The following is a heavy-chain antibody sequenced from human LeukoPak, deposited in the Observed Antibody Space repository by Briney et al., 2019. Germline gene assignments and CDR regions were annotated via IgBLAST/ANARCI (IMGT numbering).Heavy chain of an antibody. CDR1: GFIFSKYT. CDR2: IGGSGGST. CDR3: AKPLVFRDFDY. D-gene: IGHD3-10*01. Sequence: PGGSLTLSCAAYGFIFSKYTMSWVRQAPGKGREWVSAIGGSGGSTYYADSVKGRFTISRDNSKNTLYLQMNSLRAEDTAVYYCAKPLVFRDFDYWGQGTLVTVSS. V-gene: IGHV3-23*01. J-gene: IGHJ4*02.